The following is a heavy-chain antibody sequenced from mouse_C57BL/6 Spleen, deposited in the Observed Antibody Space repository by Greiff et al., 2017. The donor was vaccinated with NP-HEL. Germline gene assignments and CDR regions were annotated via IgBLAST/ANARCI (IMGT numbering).Heavy chain of an antibody. J-gene: IGHJ1*03. V-gene: IGHV1-22*01. CDR2: IHPPHVVP. CDR3: ASMIRSYWYFDV. D-gene: IGHD2-4*01. CDR1: GYTFTDYN. Sequence: VQLKESGPELVKPGASVKMSCKASGYTFTDYNMHWVKQSHGKSLEWIGYIHPPHVVPLYNQNFNGKATLTVNKSSSTAYMELRSLTSEDSAVYYCASMIRSYWYFDVWGTGTTVTVSS.